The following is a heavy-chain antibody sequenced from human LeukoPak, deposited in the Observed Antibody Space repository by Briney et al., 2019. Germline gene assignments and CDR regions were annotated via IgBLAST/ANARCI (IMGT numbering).Heavy chain of an antibody. CDR3: ARGFYDSSGYYSNWFDP. V-gene: IGHV6-1*01. D-gene: IGHD3-22*01. J-gene: IGHJ5*02. CDR2: TYYRSKWYN. Sequence: SQTLSLTCAISGDSVSSNSAAWNWIRQSPSRGLEWLGRTYYRSKWYNDYAVSVKSRITINPDTSENQFSLQLNSVTPEDTAVYYCARGFYDSSGYYSNWFDPWGQGTLVTVSS. CDR1: GDSVSSNSAA.